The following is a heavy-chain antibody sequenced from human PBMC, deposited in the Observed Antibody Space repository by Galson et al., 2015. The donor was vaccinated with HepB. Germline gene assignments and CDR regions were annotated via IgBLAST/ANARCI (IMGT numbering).Heavy chain of an antibody. CDR2: INYSGKT. D-gene: IGHD6-6*01. V-gene: IGHV4-39*02. CDR3: TREEDSCSSS. Sequence: SETLSLTCTVAGGSVSSTSYYWAWIRQPPGKGLEWMGSINYSGKTYYKPSLKSRVTISVDTSRDQFSLKVSSVTAADTAVYYCTREEDSCSSSWGQGTLVPVSS. J-gene: IGHJ5*02. CDR1: GGSVSSTSYY.